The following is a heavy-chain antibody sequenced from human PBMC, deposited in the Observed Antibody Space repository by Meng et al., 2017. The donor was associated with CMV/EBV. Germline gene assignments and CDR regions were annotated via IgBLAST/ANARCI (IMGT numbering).Heavy chain of an antibody. CDR3: ARDFILSGNYYYYGMDV. J-gene: IGHJ6*02. CDR2: ISSSSSYI. CDR1: GFTFSSYS. D-gene: IGHD3-16*02. Sequence: GGSLRLSCAASGFTFSSYSMNWVRQAPGKGLEWVSSISSSSSYIYYADSVKGRFTISRDNAKNSLYLQMNSLRAEDTAVYYCARDFILSGNYYYYGMDVWGQGTTVTVSS. V-gene: IGHV3-21*01.